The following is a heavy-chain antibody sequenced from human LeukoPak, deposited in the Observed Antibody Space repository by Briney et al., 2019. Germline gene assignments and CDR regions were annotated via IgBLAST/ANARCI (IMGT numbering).Heavy chain of an antibody. J-gene: IGHJ3*02. CDR3: ARVKQYSGSLHDAFDI. CDR1: GGSISSYY. D-gene: IGHD1-26*01. CDR2: IYYSGST. Sequence: SETLSLTCTVSGGSISSYYWSWIRQPPGKGLEWIGYIYYSGSTNYNPSLKSRVTISADTSKNQFSLKLSSVTAADTAVYYCARVKQYSGSLHDAFDIWGQGTMVTVSS. V-gene: IGHV4-59*01.